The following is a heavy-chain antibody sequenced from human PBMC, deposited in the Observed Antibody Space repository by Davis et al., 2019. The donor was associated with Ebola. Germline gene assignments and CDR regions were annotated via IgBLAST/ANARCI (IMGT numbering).Heavy chain of an antibody. CDR3: ARGQLTSKIVVVTASHFDY. Sequence: SNPLSLTVTIPGSSILSSSSCGGCIREPPLNVLAWIGSIYYSGITYYNPSLKSRVTISVDTSKNQFSLKLRSVTAADTAVYYCARGQLTSKIVVVTASHFDYWGQGTLVTVSS. CDR2: IYYSGIT. CDR1: GSSILSSSSC. V-gene: IGHV4-39*01. J-gene: IGHJ4*02. D-gene: IGHD2-21*02.